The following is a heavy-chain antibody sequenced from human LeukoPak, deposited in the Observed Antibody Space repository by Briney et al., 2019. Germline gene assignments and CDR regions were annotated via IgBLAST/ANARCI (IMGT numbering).Heavy chain of an antibody. CDR3: AKGAYDYIEMGYFDY. D-gene: IGHD5-12*01. V-gene: IGHV3-23*01. J-gene: IGHJ4*02. CDR1: GFSLSNSA. Sequence: GGSLRLSCAASGFSLSNSAMSWVRKAPGKGLASVSLIIASSGSTFYADSVKGRFTISRDNSKNTLYLQMNSLRAEDTAVYYCAKGAYDYIEMGYFDYWGQGTLVTVSS. CDR2: IIASSGST.